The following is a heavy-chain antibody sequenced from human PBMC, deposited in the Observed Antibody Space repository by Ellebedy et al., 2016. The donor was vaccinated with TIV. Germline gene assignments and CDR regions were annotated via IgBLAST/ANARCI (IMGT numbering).Heavy chain of an antibody. CDR1: GFTFTSYG. J-gene: IGHJ4*02. Sequence: GGSLRLXXAASGFTFTSYGMHWVRQAPGKGLEWVAVISSDGSNTYYGDSVKGRFTISRDSSKNTLYLQMNSLRAEDTAVYYCVKGAWLDDWGQGTLVIVSS. V-gene: IGHV3-33*08. D-gene: IGHD1-26*01. CDR2: ISSDGSNT. CDR3: VKGAWLDD.